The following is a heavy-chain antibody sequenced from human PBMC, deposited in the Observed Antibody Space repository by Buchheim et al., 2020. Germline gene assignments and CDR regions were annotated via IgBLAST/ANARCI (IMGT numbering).Heavy chain of an antibody. CDR2: IYYSGST. Sequence: QLQLQESGPGLVKPSETLSLTCTVSGVSISSSSYYWGWIRQPPGKGLEWIGSIYYSGSTYYNPSLKSRVTISVDTSKNQFSLKLSYVTAADTAVYYCARQCSGLDLCGMDVWGQGTT. D-gene: IGHD6-19*01. V-gene: IGHV4-39*01. CDR3: ARQCSGLDLCGMDV. CDR1: GVSISSSSYY. J-gene: IGHJ6*02.